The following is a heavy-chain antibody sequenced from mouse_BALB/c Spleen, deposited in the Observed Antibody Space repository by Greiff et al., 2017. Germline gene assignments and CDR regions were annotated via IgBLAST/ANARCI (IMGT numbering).Heavy chain of an antibody. CDR3: ARYRYDYFDY. CDR2: ISSGSSTI. Sequence: DVMLVESGGGLVQPGGSRKLSCAASGFTFSSFGMHWVRQAPEKGLEWVAYISSGSSTIYYADTVKGRFTISRDNPKNTLFLQMTSLRSEDTAMYYCARYRYDYFDYWGQGTTLTVSS. D-gene: IGHD2-14*01. V-gene: IGHV5-17*02. CDR1: GFTFSSFG. J-gene: IGHJ2*01.